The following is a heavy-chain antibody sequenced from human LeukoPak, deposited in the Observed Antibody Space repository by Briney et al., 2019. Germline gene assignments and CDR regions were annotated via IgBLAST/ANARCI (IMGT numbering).Heavy chain of an antibody. D-gene: IGHD3-10*01. CDR2: IYSSGRT. CDR3: ASFSWGSGSYNQEAIWSWFDP. J-gene: IGHJ5*02. V-gene: IGHV4-4*08. Sequence: SETLSLTCSVSGGSISDYYWSWIRQSPGKGLEWIGYIYSSGRTMYNASLKTRVTISLDTSRNQFSLRLKSVTAADTAVYYCASFSWGSGSYNQEAIWSWFDPWGQGTLVTVSS. CDR1: GGSISDYY.